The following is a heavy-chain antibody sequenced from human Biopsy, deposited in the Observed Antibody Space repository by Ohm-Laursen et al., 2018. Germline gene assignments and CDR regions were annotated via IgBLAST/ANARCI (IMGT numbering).Heavy chain of an antibody. CDR1: GDSISSGGNY. CDR3: ARADMVTTIVDY. D-gene: IGHD5-12*01. V-gene: IGHV4-31*03. CDR2: IYHTGST. Sequence: QTLSLTCTVSGDSISSGGNYLSWIRQFPGKGLEWIAYIYHTGSTYYNPSLKSRLSIAIDTSKNQFSVSLRSVTAADTAVYYGARADMVTTIVDYWGQGTLVTVSS. J-gene: IGHJ4*02.